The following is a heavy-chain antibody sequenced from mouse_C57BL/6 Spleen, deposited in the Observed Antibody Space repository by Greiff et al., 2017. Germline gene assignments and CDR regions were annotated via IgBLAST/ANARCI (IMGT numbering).Heavy chain of an antibody. V-gene: IGHV1-26*01. J-gene: IGHJ4*01. Sequence: EVQLQQSGPELVKPGASVKISCKASGYTFTDYYMNWVKQSHGKSLEWIGDINPNNGGTSYTQKFKGKATLTVDKSSSTAYMELRSLTSEDSAVYYCARGYVGAMDYWGEGTSVTVSS. CDR1: GYTFTDYY. CDR3: ARGYVGAMDY. CDR2: INPNNGGT. D-gene: IGHD1-1*02.